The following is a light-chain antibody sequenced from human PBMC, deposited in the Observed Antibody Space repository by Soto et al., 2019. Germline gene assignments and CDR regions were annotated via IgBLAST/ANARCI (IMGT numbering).Light chain of an antibody. V-gene: IGLV2-8*01. J-gene: IGLJ2*01. CDR3: SSYAGSSIPVA. Sequence: QSALTQPPSASESPGQSVTISCTGASSDVGGYNFVSWYQHHPGKAPRLMIYDVTQRPSGVPDRFSGSKSGNTASLTVSGLQVDDEAYYYCSSYAGSSIPVAFGGGTNLTVL. CDR2: DVT. CDR1: SSDVGGYNF.